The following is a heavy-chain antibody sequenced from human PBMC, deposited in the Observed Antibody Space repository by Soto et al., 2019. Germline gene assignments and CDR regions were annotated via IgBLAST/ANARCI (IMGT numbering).Heavy chain of an antibody. V-gene: IGHV4-59*01. CDR1: GGSISNYY. D-gene: IGHD3-22*01. J-gene: IGHJ4*02. CDR2: IYYSGNT. CDR3: ARGGEGGSYYYDTSGFYFDY. Sequence: LSLTCTVSGGSISNYYWSWIRQPPGKGLEWIGYIYYSGNTNYNPSLKNRVTISVDTSKTQFSLRLNSVTAADTAVYYCARGGEGGSYYYDTSGFYFDYWGQGTLAAVSS.